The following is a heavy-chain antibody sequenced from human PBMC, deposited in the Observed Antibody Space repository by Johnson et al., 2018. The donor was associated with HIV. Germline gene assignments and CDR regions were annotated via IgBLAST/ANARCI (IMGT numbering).Heavy chain of an antibody. J-gene: IGHJ3*02. CDR2: IKSKTGGGTT. CDR3: TTDWEYYYGSGKRDSFDM. Sequence: VQLVESGGGLVKPGDSLRLSCTASGFRFSNAWMGWVRQAPGKGLEWLGRIKSKTGGGTTSYAAPVKGRFTIPRDDSKDTVYLHMNSLKVDDTAVYYCTTDWEYYYGSGKRDSFDMWGQGTMVTVSS. V-gene: IGHV3-15*01. D-gene: IGHD3-10*01. CDR1: GFRFSNAW.